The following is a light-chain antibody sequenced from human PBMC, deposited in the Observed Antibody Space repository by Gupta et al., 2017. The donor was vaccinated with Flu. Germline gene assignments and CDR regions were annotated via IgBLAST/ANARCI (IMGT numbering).Light chain of an antibody. J-gene: IGKJ2*01. CDR1: QSISSY. Sequence: DIQMTQSPPSLSASVGDRVTITCRASQSISSYLNWYQQKPGKAPKLLIYAASSLQSGVPSRFSGSGSGTDFTLTISSLQPEDFATYYCQQSYSTRGYTFGQGTKLEIK. CDR3: QQSYSTRGYT. V-gene: IGKV1-39*01. CDR2: AAS.